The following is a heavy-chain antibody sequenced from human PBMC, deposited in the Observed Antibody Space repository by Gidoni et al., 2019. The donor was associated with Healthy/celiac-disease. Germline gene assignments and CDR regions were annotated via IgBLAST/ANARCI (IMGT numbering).Heavy chain of an antibody. CDR2: IIPILGIA. V-gene: IGHV1-69*04. CDR3: ARVPSGSFYYYYGMDV. D-gene: IGHD1-26*01. Sequence: QVQLVQSGAEVKKPGSSVKVSCKASGGTFSSYAISWVRQAPGQGLEWMGRIIPILGIANYAQKFQGRVTITADKSTSTAYMELSSLRSEDTAVYYCARVPSGSFYYYYGMDVWGQGTTVTVSS. J-gene: IGHJ6*02. CDR1: GGTFSSYA.